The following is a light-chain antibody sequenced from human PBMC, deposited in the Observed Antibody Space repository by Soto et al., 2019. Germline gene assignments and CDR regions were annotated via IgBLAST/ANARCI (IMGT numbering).Light chain of an antibody. CDR2: GAS. Sequence: EIVLTQSPGTLSLSPGERATLSCRASQSVNSSYLAWYQQKPGQAPRLLIYGASSRATGIPDRFSGSGSGTDFTLTIIRLEPEDFAVDYCQQYRGHRPMYTFGQGTKLEIK. CDR3: QQYRGHRPMYT. CDR1: QSVNSSY. V-gene: IGKV3-20*01. J-gene: IGKJ2*01.